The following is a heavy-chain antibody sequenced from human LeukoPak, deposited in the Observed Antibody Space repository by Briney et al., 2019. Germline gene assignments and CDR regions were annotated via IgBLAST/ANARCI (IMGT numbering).Heavy chain of an antibody. CDR3: ASGPFDY. CDR2: IYTSGST. CDR1: GGSISSGSYY. Sequence: SETLSLTCTVSGGSISSGSYYWSWIRQPAGKGLEWIGRIYTSGSTNYNPSLKSRVTISVDTSKNQFSLKLSSVTAADTAVYYCASGPFDYWGQGTLVTVSS. V-gene: IGHV4-61*02. J-gene: IGHJ4*02.